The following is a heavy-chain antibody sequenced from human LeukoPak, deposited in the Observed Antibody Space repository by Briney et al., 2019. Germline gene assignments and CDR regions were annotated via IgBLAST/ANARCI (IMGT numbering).Heavy chain of an antibody. Sequence: GGSLRPSCAASGYTFSSHGMHWVRQAPGKGLEWVAVISYDGSNKYYADSVKGRFTISRDNSKNTLYLQMNSLRAEDTAVYYCAKGDRNYDFWSGYYGHWGQGTLVTVSS. J-gene: IGHJ4*02. CDR1: GYTFSSHG. CDR2: ISYDGSNK. CDR3: AKGDRNYDFWSGYYGH. V-gene: IGHV3-30*18. D-gene: IGHD3-3*01.